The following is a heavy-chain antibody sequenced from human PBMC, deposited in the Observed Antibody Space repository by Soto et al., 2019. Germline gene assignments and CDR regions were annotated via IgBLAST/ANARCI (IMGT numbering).Heavy chain of an antibody. V-gene: IGHV3-23*01. Sequence: GGSLRLSCAASGFTFSSYAMSWVRQAPGKGLEWVSAISGSGGSTYYADSVKGRFTISRDNSKNTLYLQMKSLRAEDTAVYYCAKVSIFGYSYGMDVWGPGTTVTVSS. J-gene: IGHJ6*02. CDR2: ISGSGGST. CDR3: AKVSIFGYSYGMDV. CDR1: GFTFSSYA. D-gene: IGHD3-3*01.